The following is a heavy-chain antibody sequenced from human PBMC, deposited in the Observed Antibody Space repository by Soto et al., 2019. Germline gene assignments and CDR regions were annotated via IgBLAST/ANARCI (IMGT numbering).Heavy chain of an antibody. J-gene: IGHJ6*02. Sequence: QVQLVQSGAEVKKPGSSVKVSCKASGGTFSSYAISWVRQAPGQGLEWMGGIIPIFGTANYAQKFQGRVTITADESTSTAYMELIRLRSEVTAVYYCQANYYGSGSHYGMDVWGQGTTVTVSS. V-gene: IGHV1-69*01. CDR2: IIPIFGTA. CDR3: QANYYGSGSHYGMDV. CDR1: GGTFSSYA. D-gene: IGHD3-10*01.